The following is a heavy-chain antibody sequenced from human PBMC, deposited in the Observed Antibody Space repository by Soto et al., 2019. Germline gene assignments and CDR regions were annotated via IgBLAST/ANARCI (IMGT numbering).Heavy chain of an antibody. CDR2: ISGSGDST. CDR1: GFTFSSYA. J-gene: IGHJ4*02. D-gene: IGHD6-13*01. Sequence: EVQLLDSGGGLVQPGGSLRLSCAASGFTFSSYAMNWVRQAPGKGLEWVSVISGSGDSTYYADSVKGRFTISRDNSKNTLYQQMNSLRAEDTAVYYCARRGPGTYFDYWGQGTLDTVSS. CDR3: ARRGPGTYFDY. V-gene: IGHV3-23*01.